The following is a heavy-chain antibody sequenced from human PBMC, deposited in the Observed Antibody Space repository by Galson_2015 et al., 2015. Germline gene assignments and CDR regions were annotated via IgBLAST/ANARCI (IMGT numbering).Heavy chain of an antibody. Sequence: ETLSLTCTVSGGSISSGNYYWGWIRQPPGKGLEWIASMYYSGSTYYNPSLKSRVTISVDTSKNQFSLDLSSVTAADTAVYYCVRPPNTKLDGFDVWGQGTTVTVTS. CDR2: MYYSGST. D-gene: IGHD3-3*01. CDR1: GGSISSGNYY. CDR3: VRPPNTKLDGFDV. V-gene: IGHV4-39*01. J-gene: IGHJ3*01.